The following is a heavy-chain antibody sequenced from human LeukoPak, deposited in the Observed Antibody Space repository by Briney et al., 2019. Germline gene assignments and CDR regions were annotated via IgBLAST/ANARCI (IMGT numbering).Heavy chain of an antibody. CDR2: ISGSGGST. CDR1: GFTFSSYA. V-gene: IGHV3-23*01. Sequence: PGGSLRLSCAASGFTFSSYAMSWVRQAPGKGLEWVSAISGSGGSTYYADSVKGRFTISRDNAKNSLYLQMNSLRAEDTAVYYCARSPKGAGDIWGQGTMVTVSS. CDR3: ARSPKGAGDI. J-gene: IGHJ3*02.